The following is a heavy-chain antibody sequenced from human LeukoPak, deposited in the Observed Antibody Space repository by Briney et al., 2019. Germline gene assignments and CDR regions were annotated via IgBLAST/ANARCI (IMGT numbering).Heavy chain of an antibody. J-gene: IGHJ4*01. D-gene: IGHD2-15*01. V-gene: IGHV4-39*07. CDR2: IYHSGST. Sequence: SETLSLTCTVSGGSISSSSYYWGWIRQPPGKGLEWIGSIYHSGSTYYNPSLESRVTISVDTSKNQFSLKVISVTAADTAVYYCARGVGYCSGGRCPFDYWGRGTQVTVSS. CDR1: GGSISSSSYY. CDR3: ARGVGYCSGGRCPFDY.